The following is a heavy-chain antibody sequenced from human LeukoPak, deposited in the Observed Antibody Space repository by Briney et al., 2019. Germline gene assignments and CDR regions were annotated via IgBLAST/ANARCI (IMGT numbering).Heavy chain of an antibody. CDR3: VRDDGGGDLDY. CDR2: IYYSGVT. J-gene: IGHJ4*02. CDR1: GGSINNYY. D-gene: IGHD2-21*02. V-gene: IGHV4-59*01. Sequence: PSETLSLTCTVSGGSINNYYWNWLRQPPGKGLEWIGYIYYSGVTNYNPSLKSRVTISVDTSKNQFSLKLSSVSAADTAVYYCVRDDGGGDLDYWGQGTLVTVSS.